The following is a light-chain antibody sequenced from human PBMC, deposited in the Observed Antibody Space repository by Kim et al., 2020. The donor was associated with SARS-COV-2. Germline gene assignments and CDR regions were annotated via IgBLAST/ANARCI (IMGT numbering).Light chain of an antibody. V-gene: IGLV6-57*04. CDR3: QSYDIINWV. J-gene: IGLJ3*02. Sequence: NFMLTQPHSVSESPGKTVNISCTRSSGSIASNYVQWYQQRPGSAPTIVIYEDNQRPSGVPDRFSGSIDSSSNSASLTISGLKTEDEADYYCQSYDIINWVFGGGTQLTVL. CDR2: EDN. CDR1: SGSIASNY.